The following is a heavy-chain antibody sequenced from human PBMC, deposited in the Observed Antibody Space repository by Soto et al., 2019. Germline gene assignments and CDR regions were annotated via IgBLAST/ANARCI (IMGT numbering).Heavy chain of an antibody. J-gene: IGHJ6*02. D-gene: IGHD2-8*02. CDR2: INPNSGGT. Sequence: ASVKVSCKASGYTFTGYYMHWVRQAPGQGLEWMGWINPNSGGTNYAQKFQGWVTMTRDTSISTAYMELSRLRSDDTAVYYCARGSTGDYYYYRMDVWGQGTTVTVSS. V-gene: IGHV1-2*04. CDR3: ARGSTGDYYYYRMDV. CDR1: GYTFTGYY.